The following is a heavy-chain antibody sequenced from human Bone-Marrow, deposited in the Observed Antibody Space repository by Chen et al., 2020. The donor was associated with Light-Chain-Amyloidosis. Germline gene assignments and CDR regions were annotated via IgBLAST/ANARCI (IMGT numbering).Heavy chain of an antibody. CDR2: IKQDGSEK. V-gene: IGHV3-7*01. CDR3: AEINTN. J-gene: IGHJ4*02. Sequence: EVQLGESGGGLVQPGGALRLFCVASGFTFSSHWMSWVRQAPGKGLEWVANIKQDGSEKYYADSVKGRFTISRDNAKNSLYLQMNSLRAEDTAVYYCAEINTNWGQGTLVTVSS. CDR1: GFTFSSHW.